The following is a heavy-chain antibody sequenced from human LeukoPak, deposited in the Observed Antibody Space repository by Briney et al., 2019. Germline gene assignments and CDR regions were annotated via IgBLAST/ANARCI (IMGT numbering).Heavy chain of an antibody. CDR2: IRYDGNNK. D-gene: IGHD2-21*01. J-gene: IGHJ4*02. V-gene: IGHV3-30*02. Sequence: PGGSLRLSCAASGFTFSSYGMHWVRQAPGKGLEWVAFIRYDGNNKYYADSVKGRFTISRDNSKNTLYLQMNSLRAEDTAVYYCAKELLAYCGGDCYDLDYWGQGTLVTVSS. CDR3: AKELLAYCGGDCYDLDY. CDR1: GFTFSSYG.